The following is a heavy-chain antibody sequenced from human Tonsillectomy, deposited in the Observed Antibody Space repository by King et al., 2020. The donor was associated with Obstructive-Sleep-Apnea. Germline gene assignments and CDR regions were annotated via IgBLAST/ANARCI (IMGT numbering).Heavy chain of an antibody. V-gene: IGHV3-23*04. D-gene: IGHD3-9*01. CDR2: ISERADTR. CDR1: GFIFTNYA. Sequence: VQLVESGGGSVQPGESLRLSCVGSGFIFTNYAMNWVRQTPGKGLEWVSAISERADTRDYADSVKGRLTISRDDSKNTVYLQMHSLRGEDTALYYCARRSGLTGYFDDWGQGTLVTVSS. J-gene: IGHJ4*02. CDR3: ARRSGLTGYFDD.